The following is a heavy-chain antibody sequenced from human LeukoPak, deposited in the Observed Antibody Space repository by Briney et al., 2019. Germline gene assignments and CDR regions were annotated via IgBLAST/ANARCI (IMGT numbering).Heavy chain of an antibody. J-gene: IGHJ4*02. CDR2: IYYNGII. CDR3: AGSGGLANTGAVFDY. CDR1: GDSITNHY. V-gene: IGHV4-59*11. Sequence: KTSETLSLTCIVSGDSITNHYWSLIRRPPGKGLEWIGYIYYNGIINYNPSLKSRVTISVDTSRNQFSMKLNSVTAADTAVYYCAGSGGLANTGAVFDYWGQGTLDTVSS. D-gene: IGHD3-10*01.